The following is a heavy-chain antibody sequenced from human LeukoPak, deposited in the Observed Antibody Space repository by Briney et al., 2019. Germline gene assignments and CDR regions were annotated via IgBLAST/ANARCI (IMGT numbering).Heavy chain of an antibody. CDR2: IYYSGST. Sequence: SETLSLTCTVSGGSISSYYWSWIRQPPGKGLEWIGYIYYSGSTNYNPSLKSRVTISVDTSKNQFSLKLSSVTAADTAVYYCARADSGTMIVGYWGQGTLVTVSS. V-gene: IGHV4-59*01. CDR1: GGSISSYY. CDR3: ARADSGTMIVGY. D-gene: IGHD3-22*01. J-gene: IGHJ4*02.